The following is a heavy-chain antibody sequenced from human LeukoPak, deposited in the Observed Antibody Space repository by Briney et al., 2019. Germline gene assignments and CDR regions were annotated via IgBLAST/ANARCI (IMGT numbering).Heavy chain of an antibody. D-gene: IGHD5-12*01. Sequence: SGGSLRLSCAASGFTFSSYAMSWVRQAPGKGLEWVSAISGSGGSTYYADSVKGRFTISRDNSKNTLYLQMNSLRAEDTAVYYCAKDMVVATSTVRAGIGMTIDYWGQGTLVTVSS. CDR3: AKDMVVATSTVRAGIGMTIDY. CDR1: GFTFSSYA. J-gene: IGHJ4*02. V-gene: IGHV3-23*01. CDR2: ISGSGGST.